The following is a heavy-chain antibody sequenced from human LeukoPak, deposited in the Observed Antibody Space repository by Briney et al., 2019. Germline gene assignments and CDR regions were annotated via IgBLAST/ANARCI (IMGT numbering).Heavy chain of an antibody. D-gene: IGHD4-11*01. CDR2: INTDGSST. V-gene: IGHV3-74*01. CDR3: ARGPTDFDY. Sequence: GGSLRLSCAASGFTFSSYWMHWVRQAPGKGLVWVSRINTDGSSTNYADSVKGRFTISRDNAKNTLYLQMNSLRGEDTAVYYCARGPTDFDYWGQGTLVTVSS. CDR1: GFTFSSYW. J-gene: IGHJ4*02.